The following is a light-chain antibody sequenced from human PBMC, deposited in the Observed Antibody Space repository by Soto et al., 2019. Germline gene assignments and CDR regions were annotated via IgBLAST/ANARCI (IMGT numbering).Light chain of an antibody. V-gene: IGKV1-9*01. CDR2: TAS. J-gene: IGKJ2*01. CDR1: QGISNC. Sequence: DVQLTQSPSILSASVGDRVTITCRASQGISNCLAWYQQKPGKAPKPLIYTASTLESGVPSRFSGSGAGADFTLTISSLQPEDFATYYCQQFHTYPSTFGQGTKLEIK. CDR3: QQFHTYPST.